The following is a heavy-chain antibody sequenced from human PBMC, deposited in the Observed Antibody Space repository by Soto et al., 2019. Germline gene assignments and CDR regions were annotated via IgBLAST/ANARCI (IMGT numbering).Heavy chain of an antibody. J-gene: IGHJ5*02. CDR2: INAHSGGT. CDR1: GFSFTGYY. V-gene: IGHV1-2*02. D-gene: IGHD6-6*01. CDR3: AKDLTRQLAYWLDP. Sequence: ASVKVSFKTSGFSFTGYYIHWLRQAPGQGLEWMGWINAHSGGTEYAQKFQGRVTLTRDTSIATAYLTLTSLTSDDTALYYCAKDLTRQLAYWLDPWGQGTQVTVSS.